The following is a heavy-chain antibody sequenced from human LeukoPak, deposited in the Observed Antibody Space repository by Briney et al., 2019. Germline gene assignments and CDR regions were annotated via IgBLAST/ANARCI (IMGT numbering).Heavy chain of an antibody. CDR3: ARVPVVPAANDYYYYCGMDV. CDR2: IYYSGST. Sequence: SETLSLTCTVSGGSISSYYWSWLRQPPGKGLEWIGYIYYSGSTNYNPSLKSRVTISVDTSKNQFSLKLSSVTAADTAVYYCARVPVVPAANDYYYYCGMDVWGQGTTVTVSS. V-gene: IGHV4-59*01. D-gene: IGHD2-2*01. CDR1: GGSISSYY. J-gene: IGHJ6*02.